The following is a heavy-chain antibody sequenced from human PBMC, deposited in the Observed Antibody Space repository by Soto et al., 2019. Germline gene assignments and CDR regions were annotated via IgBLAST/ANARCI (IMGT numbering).Heavy chain of an antibody. J-gene: IGHJ6*02. CDR3: ARDWPREQLSRGYYYYGMDV. Sequence: PSVTKSLTSSVAGGYIIGYCWSWIRQKTGKGLEWIGYIYYSGSTNYNPSLKSRVTISVDTSKNQFSLKLSSVTAADTAVYYCARDWPREQLSRGYYYYGMDVWGQGTTVTVSS. D-gene: IGHD6-13*01. CDR2: IYYSGST. CDR1: GGYIIGYC. V-gene: IGHV4-59*01.